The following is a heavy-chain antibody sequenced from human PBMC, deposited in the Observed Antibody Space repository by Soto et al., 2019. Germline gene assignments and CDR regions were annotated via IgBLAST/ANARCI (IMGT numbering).Heavy chain of an antibody. J-gene: IGHJ4*02. V-gene: IGHV4-30-2*01. CDR3: ARDARSGYYFEY. CDR2: IYHSGGT. D-gene: IGHD3-22*01. Sequence: QLQLQESGSGLVKPSQTLSLTCDVSGDSISSGGYSWNWMRQPPGKGLEWIGYIYHSGGTDYNPSLKSRVPITVDSSNNKFYLKLNSAAAADTAVYYCARDARSGYYFEYWGQGTLVTVSS. CDR1: GDSISSGGYS.